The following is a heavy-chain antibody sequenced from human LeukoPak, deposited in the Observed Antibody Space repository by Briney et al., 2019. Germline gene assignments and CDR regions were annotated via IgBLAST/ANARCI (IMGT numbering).Heavy chain of an antibody. D-gene: IGHD2-2*01. V-gene: IGHV3-23*01. CDR2: ISVSDDST. CDR1: GFTSSDYT. J-gene: IGHJ4*02. Sequence: GGSLRLSCAASGFTSSDYTMNWVRQFPGKGLEWVSGISVSDDSTYYADSVKGRFTISRDTSNNMLYLQVNSLRAEDTAVYYCARDRYCVSTNCPYDCWGQGTPVTVSS. CDR3: ARDRYCVSTNCPYDC.